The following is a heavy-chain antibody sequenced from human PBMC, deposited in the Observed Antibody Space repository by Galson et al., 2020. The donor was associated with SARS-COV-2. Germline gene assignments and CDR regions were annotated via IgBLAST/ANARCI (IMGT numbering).Heavy chain of an antibody. V-gene: IGHV4-30-2*01. Sequence: SETLSLTCAVSGTSISSGSYPWNWIRQPPGKGLEWIGYISHSGGTYYNPSLKSRVTISGDRSKNQFSLRLSAVTAADTAVYYCARLHSGEYAPEAFDIWGPGTRVTVAS. CDR2: ISHSGGT. CDR1: GTSISSGSYP. CDR3: ARLHSGEYAPEAFDI. J-gene: IGHJ3*02. D-gene: IGHD4-17*01.